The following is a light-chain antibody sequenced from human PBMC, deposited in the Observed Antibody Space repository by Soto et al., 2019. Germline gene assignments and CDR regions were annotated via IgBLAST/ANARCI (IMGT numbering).Light chain of an antibody. CDR1: HGFVYSDGNTD. V-gene: IGKV2-30*01. CDR2: KVS. J-gene: IGKJ5*01. Sequence: DVVMTQTPLSRPVTLGQSAAISCRSAHGFVYSDGNTDLNWFQQRPGQSPRRLIYKVSDRDSGVPDRFSGSGSGTDFALKISRVEAEDVGVYYCMQGTHWPITFGQGARLEF. CDR3: MQGTHWPIT.